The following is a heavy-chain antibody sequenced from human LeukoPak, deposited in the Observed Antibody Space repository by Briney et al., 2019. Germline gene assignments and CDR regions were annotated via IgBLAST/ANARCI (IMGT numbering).Heavy chain of an antibody. J-gene: IGHJ5*02. CDR1: RFTFSTYS. Sequence: KPGGSLRLSCAASRFTFSTYSMNWVRQAPGKGLEWVSSISSSGTYIYSTDSVKGRYTISRDNAKNSLYLQMNSLRAEDTAVYYCTVLEWGNNWFDPWGQGTLVTVSS. CDR3: TVLEWGNNWFDP. V-gene: IGHV3-21*01. CDR2: ISSSGTYI. D-gene: IGHD3-3*01.